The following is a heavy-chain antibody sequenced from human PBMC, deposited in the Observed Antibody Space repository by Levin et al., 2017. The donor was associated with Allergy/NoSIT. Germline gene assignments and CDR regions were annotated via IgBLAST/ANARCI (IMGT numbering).Heavy chain of an antibody. CDR1: GGSFSGYY. J-gene: IGHJ4*02. D-gene: IGHD6-13*01. CDR3: ARGSVSSWVW. V-gene: IGHV4-34*01. CDR2: INHSGST. Sequence: PSETLSLTCAVYGGSFSGYYWSWIRQPPGKGLEWIGEINHSGSTNYSPSLKSRVTISVDTSQNQFSLKLSSGTPADTALFYCARGSVSSWVWWGQGTLVTVSS.